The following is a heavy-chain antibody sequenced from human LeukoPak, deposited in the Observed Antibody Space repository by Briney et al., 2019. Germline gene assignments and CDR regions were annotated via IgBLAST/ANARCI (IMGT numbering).Heavy chain of an antibody. J-gene: IGHJ4*02. CDR3: ARDGGVAVAYDY. D-gene: IGHD6-19*01. CDR2: ISSSGSSI. Sequence: GGSLRLSCAASGFTFSSYSMNWVRQVPGKGLEWVAFISSSGSSIYYADSVKGRFTISRDNAKKSLDLQMNSVRAEDTALYYCARDGGVAVAYDYWGQGTLVTVS. V-gene: IGHV3-48*04. CDR1: GFTFSSYS.